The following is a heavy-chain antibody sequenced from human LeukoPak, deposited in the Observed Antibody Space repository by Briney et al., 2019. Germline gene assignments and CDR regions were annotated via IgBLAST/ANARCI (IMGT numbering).Heavy chain of an antibody. CDR1: GVASCNDA. J-gene: IGHJ5*02. Sequence: TLCLSSALSGVASCNDAIGGGRHAPQKGLWCGSAICNTVGNTTSADSVKVGSTISQDNSKNNLYLQMNSLRVEDTAVSHCANFERTVAGPYNWFDGWGQGTLVTVSS. V-gene: IGHV3-23*01. CDR3: ANFERTVAGPYNWFDG. CDR2: ICNTVGNT. D-gene: IGHD6-19*01.